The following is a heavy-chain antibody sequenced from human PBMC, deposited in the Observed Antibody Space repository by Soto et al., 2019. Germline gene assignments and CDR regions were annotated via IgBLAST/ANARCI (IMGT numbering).Heavy chain of an antibody. V-gene: IGHV4-39*01. D-gene: IGHD4-17*01. CDR2: VYYRGRS. J-gene: IGHJ4*02. CDR3: VSQRTTVPTQAYFDY. Sequence: SETLSLTCTVSGGSVTNSSYYWGWIRQSPGKGLEWIGSVYYRGRSYSESSVKSRVTISVDTSKNRFSLSLNSVTASDTAVYFCVSQRTTVPTQAYFDYWGPGALLTV. CDR1: GGSVTNSSYY.